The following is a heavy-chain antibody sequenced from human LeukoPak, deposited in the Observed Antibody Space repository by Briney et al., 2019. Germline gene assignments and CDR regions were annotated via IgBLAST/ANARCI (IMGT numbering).Heavy chain of an antibody. J-gene: IGHJ4*02. CDR3: ARDVARYYYGSGSYPFDY. CDR1: GFTVSSNY. V-gene: IGHV3-66*01. Sequence: GGSLRLSCAASGFTVSSNYMSWVRQAPGKGLEWVSVIYSGGSTYYADSVKGRFTISRDNSKNTLYLQMNSLRAEDTAVYYCARDVARYYYGSGSYPFDYWGQGTLVTVSS. CDR2: IYSGGST. D-gene: IGHD3-10*01.